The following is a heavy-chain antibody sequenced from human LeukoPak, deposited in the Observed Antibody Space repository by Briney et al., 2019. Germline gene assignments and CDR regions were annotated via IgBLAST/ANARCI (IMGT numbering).Heavy chain of an antibody. CDR3: AKDVYGYCSGGSCYSGPQNFDY. Sequence: GGSLRLSCAASGFTFSSYGMHWVRQAPGKGLEWVAVIWYDGSNKYYADSVKGRFTISRDNSKSTLYLQMNSLRAEDTAVYYCAKDVYGYCSGGSCYSGPQNFDYWGQGTLVTVSS. CDR1: GFTFSSYG. CDR2: IWYDGSNK. V-gene: IGHV3-33*06. D-gene: IGHD2-15*01. J-gene: IGHJ4*02.